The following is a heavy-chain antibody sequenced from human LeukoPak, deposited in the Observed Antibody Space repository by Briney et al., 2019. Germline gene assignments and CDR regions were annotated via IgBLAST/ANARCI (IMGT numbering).Heavy chain of an antibody. D-gene: IGHD6-13*01. CDR3: ARHGRSYGSPDWFDP. V-gene: IGHV4-39*01. CDR2: IYYSGNT. CDR1: GGSISSNSYY. J-gene: IGHJ5*02. Sequence: SETLSLTCTVSGGSISSNSYYWAWIRQPPGAGLEWIGRIYYSGNTYYNSSLKSRVTISVDTSKNQFSLKLNSVTAAETAVYYCARHGRSYGSPDWFDPWGQGTLVTVSS.